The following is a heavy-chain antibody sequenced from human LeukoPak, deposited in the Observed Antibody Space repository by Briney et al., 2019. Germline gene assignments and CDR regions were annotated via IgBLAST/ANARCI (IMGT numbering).Heavy chain of an antibody. CDR2: ISSSSSYI. D-gene: IGHD6-19*01. CDR1: GFTFSSYS. CDR3: ARGPSGWYSWFQGDFGY. Sequence: GGSLRLSCAASGFTFSSYSMNWVRQAPGKGLEWVSSISSSSSYIYYADSVKGRFTISRDNAKNSLYLQMNSLRAEDTAVYYCARGPSGWYSWFQGDFGYWGQGTLVTVSS. V-gene: IGHV3-21*01. J-gene: IGHJ4*02.